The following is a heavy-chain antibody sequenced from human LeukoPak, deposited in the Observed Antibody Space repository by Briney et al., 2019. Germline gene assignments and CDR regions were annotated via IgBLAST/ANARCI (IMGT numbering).Heavy chain of an antibody. J-gene: IGHJ1*01. CDR3: ARVTSVRRNLKQY. D-gene: IGHD4-17*01. Sequence: GGSLRLSCAASGFTFSSYAMHWVRQAPGKGLEWVAVISYDGSNKYYADSVKGRFTISRDNSKNTLYLQMNSLRAEDTAVYYCARVTSVRRNLKQYWGQGTLVTVSS. CDR1: GFTFSSYA. V-gene: IGHV3-30-3*01. CDR2: ISYDGSNK.